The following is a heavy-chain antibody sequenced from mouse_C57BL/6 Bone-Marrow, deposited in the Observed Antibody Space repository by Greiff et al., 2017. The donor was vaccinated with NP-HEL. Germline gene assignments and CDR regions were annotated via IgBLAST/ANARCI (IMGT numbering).Heavy chain of an antibody. CDR2: INPNNGGT. CDR3: ARSESDY. V-gene: IGHV1-26*01. J-gene: IGHJ2*01. Sequence: VQLQQSGPELVKPGASVKISCKASGYTFTDYYMNWVKQSHGKSLEWIGDINPNNGGTSYNQKFKGKATLTVDKSSSTAYMELRSLATEESAVYYCARSESDYWGQGTILTVSS. CDR1: GYTFTDYY.